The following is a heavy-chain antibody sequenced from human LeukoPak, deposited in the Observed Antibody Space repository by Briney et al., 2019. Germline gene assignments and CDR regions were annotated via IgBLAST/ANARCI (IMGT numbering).Heavy chain of an antibody. CDR3: ARSSAPKPTLVVVSTVGSWFHP. CDR2: IYYSGST. Sequence: SETLSLTCVVPGGSISSSSYYWGWIRQHPGKGLEWNGSIYYSGSTYYNPSLKSRVTISVDTSKNQFSLKLSSVTAADTAVYYCARSSAPKPTLVVVSTVGSWFHPWGQGTLVTVSS. V-gene: IGHV4-39*01. J-gene: IGHJ5*02. D-gene: IGHD2-15*01. CDR1: GGSISSSSYY.